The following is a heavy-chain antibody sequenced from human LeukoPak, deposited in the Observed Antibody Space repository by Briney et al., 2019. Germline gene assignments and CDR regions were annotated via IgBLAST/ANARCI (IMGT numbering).Heavy chain of an antibody. CDR3: ANSKRVVITRWGAFDI. V-gene: IGHV3-23*01. J-gene: IGHJ3*02. Sequence: GGSLRLSCVASGFTFSTYSMNWVRQAPGKGLEWVSAISGSGGSTYYADSVKGRFTISRDNSKNTLYLQMNSLRAEDTAVYYCANSKRVVITRWGAFDIWGQGTMVTVSS. CDR1: GFTFSTYS. D-gene: IGHD3-22*01. CDR2: ISGSGGST.